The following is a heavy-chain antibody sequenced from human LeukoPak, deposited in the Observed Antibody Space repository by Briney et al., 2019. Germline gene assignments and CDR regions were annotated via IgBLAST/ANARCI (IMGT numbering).Heavy chain of an antibody. J-gene: IGHJ4*02. D-gene: IGHD6-19*01. V-gene: IGHV3-30*04. Sequence: SGGSLRLSCAASGFTFSSYAMHWVRQAPGKGLEWVAVISYDGSNKYYADSVKGRFTISRDNSKNTLYMQMNSLKLEDTAVYYCAKVRWDNSGWYYLDNWGQGTLVTVSS. CDR2: ISYDGSNK. CDR1: GFTFSSYA. CDR3: AKVRWDNSGWYYLDN.